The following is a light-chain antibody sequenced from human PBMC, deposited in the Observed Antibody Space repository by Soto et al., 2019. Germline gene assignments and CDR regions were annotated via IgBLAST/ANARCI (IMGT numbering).Light chain of an antibody. V-gene: IGKV1-13*02. J-gene: IGKJ4*01. CDR2: GAS. Sequence: AIQLTQSPSSLSASVGDRVTITCRASQDISSSLAWYQQKAGKAPKLLIYGASILQSGVPSGFSGSGFGTDFTLTISSLRPEDFAIYFCQQTKSYPSTFGGGTRVEI. CDR1: QDISSS. CDR3: QQTKSYPST.